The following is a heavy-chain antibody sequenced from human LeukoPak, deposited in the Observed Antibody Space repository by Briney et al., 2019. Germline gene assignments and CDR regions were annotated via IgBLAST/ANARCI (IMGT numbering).Heavy chain of an antibody. CDR3: TRHDVVPVIGHGMAV. Sequence: SETLSLTCTVSGASIGSYYWSWIRQPPGKGLEWVGDISQTGYTKYTPSLKSRVTISRDTSENQFSLILSFVTAADTAIYYCTRHDVVPVIGHGMAVWGHGTTVTVSS. CDR1: GASIGSYY. CDR2: ISQTGYT. D-gene: IGHD2-2*01. J-gene: IGHJ6*02. V-gene: IGHV4-59*08.